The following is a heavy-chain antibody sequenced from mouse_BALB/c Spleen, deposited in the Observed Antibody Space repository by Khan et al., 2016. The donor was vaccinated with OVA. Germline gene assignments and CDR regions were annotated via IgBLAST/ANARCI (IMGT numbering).Heavy chain of an antibody. CDR2: IWGDGIT. D-gene: IGHD1-1*01. J-gene: IGHJ4*01. Sequence: QVQLKQSGPGLVAPSQSLSITCTVSGFSLSRYSVHWVRQPPGKGLEWLGMIWGDGITDYNSALKSRLSISKDNSKSQVFLKMNSLQTDDTAMYYWARGDYYGNIYARDYWGQGTSVTVSS. CDR1: GFSLSRYS. V-gene: IGHV2-6-4*01. CDR3: ARGDYYGNIYARDY.